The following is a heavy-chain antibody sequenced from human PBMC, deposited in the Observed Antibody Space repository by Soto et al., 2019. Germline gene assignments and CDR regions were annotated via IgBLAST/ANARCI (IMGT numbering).Heavy chain of an antibody. Sequence: GASVKVSCKASGYTFTSYAMNWLLQAPGQGLEWMGWINTNTGNPTYAQGFTGRFVFSLDTSVSTAYLQICSLKAEDTAVYYCARDNVRELPTYNWFDPWGQGTLVTVSS. CDR2: INTNTGNP. CDR1: GYTFTSYA. D-gene: IGHD1-26*01. J-gene: IGHJ5*02. V-gene: IGHV7-4-1*01. CDR3: ARDNVRELPTYNWFDP.